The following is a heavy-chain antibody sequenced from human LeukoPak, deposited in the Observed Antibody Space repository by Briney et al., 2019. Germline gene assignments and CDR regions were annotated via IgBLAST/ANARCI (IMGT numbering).Heavy chain of an antibody. CDR1: GFSFGSYG. V-gene: IGHV3-33*01. CDR3: ARKKRVDTDSIMVYYYYAMDV. Sequence: GGSLRLSCAASGFSFGSYGMHWVRQAPGKGLEWVAVIWYDGSNKYYADSVKGRFTISRDNSKKTLYLQMNNLRAEDTAVYYCARKKRVDTDSIMVYYYYAMDVWGQGTTVTVSS. D-gene: IGHD5-18*01. J-gene: IGHJ6*02. CDR2: IWYDGSNK.